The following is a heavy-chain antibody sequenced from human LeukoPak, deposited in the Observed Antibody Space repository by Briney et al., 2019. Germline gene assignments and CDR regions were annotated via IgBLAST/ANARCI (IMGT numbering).Heavy chain of an antibody. J-gene: IGHJ5*01. CDR3: TKTYFFTSGSFDC. V-gene: IGHV3-30*18. Sequence: GGSLRVSCAASGFTFSSFGMHWVGQAPGGGLEWLALISYDGRNIYYADSVKGRFTISRDNSKNTLYLQMSSLRPEDTAMYFCTKTYFFTSGSFDCWGQGTLVTVSS. CDR1: GFTFSSFG. CDR2: ISYDGRNI. D-gene: IGHD3-10*01.